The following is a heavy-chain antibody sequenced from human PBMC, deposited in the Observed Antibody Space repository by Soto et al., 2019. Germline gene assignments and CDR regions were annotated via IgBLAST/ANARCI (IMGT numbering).Heavy chain of an antibody. D-gene: IGHD5-18*01. CDR2: IFSGGST. CDR1: GFTVSSNY. V-gene: IGHV3-66*01. CDR3: ARDQGYSHY. Sequence: EVQLVESGGGLVQPGGSLRVSCAASGFTVSSNYMTWVRQAPGKGLEWVSVIFSGGSTSYADSVKGRFTISRDNSKNTLYLQMNSLRAEDTAVYYCARDQGYSHYWGQGTLVTVSS. J-gene: IGHJ4*02.